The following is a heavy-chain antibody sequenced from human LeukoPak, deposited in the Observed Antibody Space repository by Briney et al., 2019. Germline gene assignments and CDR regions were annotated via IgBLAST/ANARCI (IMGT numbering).Heavy chain of an antibody. CDR1: GFTFSSYG. J-gene: IGHJ4*02. CDR2: MWYDGSNK. Sequence: GGSLRLSCAASGFTFSSYGMHWVRQAPGKGLEWVAIMWYDGSNKYYTDSVKGRFTISRDNSKNTLYLQMNSLRVEDTAVYYCAKAPGSPAGWGQGTLVTVSS. CDR3: AKAPGSPAG. D-gene: IGHD1-26*01. V-gene: IGHV3-33*06.